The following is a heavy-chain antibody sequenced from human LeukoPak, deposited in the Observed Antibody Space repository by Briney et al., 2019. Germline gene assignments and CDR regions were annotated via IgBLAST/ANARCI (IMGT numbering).Heavy chain of an antibody. V-gene: IGHV3-23*01. CDR2: ISGSGSST. Sequence: GGSLRLSCAASGFTFSSYAMSWVRQAPGKGLEWVSAISGSGSSTYYADSVKGRFTISRDNSKNTLYLQMNSLRAEDTAVYYCAKDQGDDYVWGVMKRDNWFDPWGQGTLVTVSS. J-gene: IGHJ5*02. CDR3: AKDQGDDYVWGVMKRDNWFDP. CDR1: GFTFSSYA. D-gene: IGHD3-16*01.